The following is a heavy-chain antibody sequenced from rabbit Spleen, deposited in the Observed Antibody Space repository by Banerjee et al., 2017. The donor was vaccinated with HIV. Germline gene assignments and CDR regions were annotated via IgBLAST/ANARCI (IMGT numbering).Heavy chain of an antibody. J-gene: IGHJ4*01. V-gene: IGHV1S40*01. CDR1: GFSFSSTYY. Sequence: QSLEESGGDLVTPGASLTLTCKASGFSFSSTYYMCWVRQAPGKGLEWIACINASTGKPVYATWAKGRFTISRTSSTTVTLRMTSLTAADRATYFCARDLVGVIGWNFYLWGQGTLVTVS. CDR3: ARDLVGVIGWNFYL. D-gene: IGHD1-1*01. CDR2: INASTGKP.